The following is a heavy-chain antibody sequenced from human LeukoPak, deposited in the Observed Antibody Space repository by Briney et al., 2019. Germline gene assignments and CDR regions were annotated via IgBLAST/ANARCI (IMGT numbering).Heavy chain of an antibody. D-gene: IGHD5-18*01. V-gene: IGHV3-23*01. CDR3: AKEADTAMVKAPFDY. Sequence: GGSLRLSCVASGFTFSSYSMNWVRQAPGKGLEWVSAISGSGGSTYYADSVKGRFTISRDNSKNTLYLQMNSLRAEDTAVYYCAKEADTAMVKAPFDYWGQGTLVTVSS. CDR1: GFTFSSYS. J-gene: IGHJ4*02. CDR2: ISGSGGST.